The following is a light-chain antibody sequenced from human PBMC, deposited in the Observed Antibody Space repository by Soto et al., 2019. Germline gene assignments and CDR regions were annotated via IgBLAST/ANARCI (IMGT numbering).Light chain of an antibody. J-gene: IGKJ1*01. V-gene: IGKV3-20*01. CDR1: QSVTSRY. Sequence: ENVLTQSPGTLSLSPGERATLSCRATQSVTSRYFAWYQQKPGQAPRLLIYGVSSRATDIPDRFSGSGSGTDFTLTISRLEPEDFALYYCQQYGSSPGTFGQGTKVEIK. CDR3: QQYGSSPGT. CDR2: GVS.